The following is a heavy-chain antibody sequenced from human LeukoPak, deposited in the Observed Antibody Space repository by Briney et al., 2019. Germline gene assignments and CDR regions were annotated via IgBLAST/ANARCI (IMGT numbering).Heavy chain of an antibody. CDR2: IYSGGST. CDR3: AKDLIKGWFGELWSRLNLDY. CDR1: GFTVSSNY. Sequence: GGSLRLSCAASGFTVSSNYMSWVRQAPGKGLEWVSVIYSGGSTYYADSVKGRFTISRDNSKNTLYLQMNSLRAEDTAVYYCAKDLIKGWFGELWSRLNLDYWGQGTLVTVSS. V-gene: IGHV3-66*01. D-gene: IGHD3-10*01. J-gene: IGHJ4*02.